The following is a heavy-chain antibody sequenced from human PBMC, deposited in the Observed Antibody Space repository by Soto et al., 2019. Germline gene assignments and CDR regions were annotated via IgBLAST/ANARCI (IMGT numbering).Heavy chain of an antibody. V-gene: IGHV3-48*01. J-gene: IGHJ4*02. D-gene: IGHD2-15*01. CDR3: ARDIDG. Sequence: EVQVVESGGGLVQPGGSLRLSCAASGFTFSSYSMNWVRQAPGKGLEWVSYISSSSSTKFYAGSVKGPFTISRDNARKSLYLQMNSLRAEDTAGYYCARDIDGGGQGTLFTVAS. CDR2: ISSSSSTK. CDR1: GFTFSSYS.